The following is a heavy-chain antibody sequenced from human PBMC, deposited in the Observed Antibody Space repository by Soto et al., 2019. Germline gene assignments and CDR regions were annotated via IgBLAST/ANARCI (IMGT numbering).Heavy chain of an antibody. CDR2: ISSNGRST. CDR3: ARDRCTNGVCYAPSDY. J-gene: IGHJ4*02. Sequence: GSLRLSCATSGFTFSTYAMHWVRQAPGKGLEYVSAISSNGRSTYYANSVKGRFTISRDNSKNTLYPQMDSLRAEDMAVYYCARDRCTNGVCYAPSDYWGQGTLVTVSS. D-gene: IGHD2-8*01. CDR1: GFTFSTYA. V-gene: IGHV3-64*01.